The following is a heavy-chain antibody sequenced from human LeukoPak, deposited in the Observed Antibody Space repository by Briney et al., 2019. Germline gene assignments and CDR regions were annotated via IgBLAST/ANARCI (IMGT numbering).Heavy chain of an antibody. J-gene: IGHJ4*02. CDR1: GFTFSSYG. CDR3: AKDGEVFASWDY. V-gene: IGHV3-30*02. D-gene: IGHD3-3*01. Sequence: GGSLRLSCAASGFTFSSYGMHWVRQAPGKGLEWVAFIRYDGNIKFYADSVKGRFTISRDNSKNTLYLQVNSLRAEDTAVYYCAKDGEVFASWDYWGQGTLVTVSS. CDR2: IRYDGNIK.